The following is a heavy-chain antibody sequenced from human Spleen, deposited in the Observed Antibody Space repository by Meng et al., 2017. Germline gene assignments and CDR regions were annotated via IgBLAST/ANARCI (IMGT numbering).Heavy chain of an antibody. CDR1: GFTFSSYG. V-gene: IGHV3-30*19. D-gene: IGHD5-12*01. Sequence: GGSLRLSCAASGFTFSSYGMHWVRQAPGKGLEWVAVIWYDGSNKYYADSVKGRFTISRDNSKNTLYLQMNSLRAEDTAVYYCAREGYSGYDYSVDYFDYWGQGTLVTVSS. J-gene: IGHJ4*02. CDR2: IWYDGSNK. CDR3: AREGYSGYDYSVDYFDY.